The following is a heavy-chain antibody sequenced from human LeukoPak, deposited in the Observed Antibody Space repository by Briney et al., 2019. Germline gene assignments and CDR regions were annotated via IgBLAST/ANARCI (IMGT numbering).Heavy chain of an antibody. CDR2: ISGSGGST. V-gene: IGHV3-23*01. J-gene: IGHJ3*02. CDR3: AKNYYDSRAFDI. CDR1: GFTFSSYA. Sequence: GGSLRLSCAASGFTFSSYAMSWVRQAPGKGLEWVSAISGSGGSTYYADSVKGRFTISRDNSKNTLYPQMNSLRAEDTAVYYCAKNYYDSRAFDIWGQGTMVTVSS. D-gene: IGHD3-22*01.